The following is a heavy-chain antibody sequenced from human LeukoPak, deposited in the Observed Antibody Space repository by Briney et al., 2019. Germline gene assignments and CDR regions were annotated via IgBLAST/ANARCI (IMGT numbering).Heavy chain of an antibody. J-gene: IGHJ4*02. CDR2: IYHSGST. V-gene: IGHV4-38-2*02. CDR1: GYSISSGYY. Sequence: PSETLSLTCTVSGYSISSGYYWGWIRQPPGKGLEWIGSIYHSGSTYYNPSLKSRVTISVDTSKNQFSLKLSSVTAADTAVYYCLGYHDILSRLFNYWGQGNLVTVSS. D-gene: IGHD3-9*01. CDR3: LGYHDILSRLFNY.